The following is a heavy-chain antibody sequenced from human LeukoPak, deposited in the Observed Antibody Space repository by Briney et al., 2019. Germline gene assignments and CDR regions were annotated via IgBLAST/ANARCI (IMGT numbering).Heavy chain of an antibody. CDR3: ARDDDSSGYYKFDY. J-gene: IGHJ4*02. V-gene: IGHV3-66*01. CDR2: IYSGGST. CDR1: GFTVSSNY. Sequence: GGSLRLSCAASGFTVSSNYMSWVRQAPGKGLEWVSVIYSGGSTYYADSVKGRFTISRDNPKNTLYLQMNSLRAEDTAVYYCARDDDSSGYYKFDYWGQGTLVTVSS. D-gene: IGHD3-22*01.